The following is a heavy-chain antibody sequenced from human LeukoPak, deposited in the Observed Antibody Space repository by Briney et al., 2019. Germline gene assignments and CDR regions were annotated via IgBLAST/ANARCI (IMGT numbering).Heavy chain of an antibody. Sequence: GGSLRLSCAASGFTFSSYVMHWVRQAPGKGLEWVAVISYDENNKYYADSVKGRFTISRDNAKNSLYLQMNSLRAEDTAVYYCARDSGMPIKPRPLVGDAFDIWGQGTMVTVSS. CDR1: GFTFSSYV. J-gene: IGHJ3*02. CDR3: ARDSGMPIKPRPLVGDAFDI. D-gene: IGHD2-2*01. CDR2: ISYDENNK. V-gene: IGHV3-30*04.